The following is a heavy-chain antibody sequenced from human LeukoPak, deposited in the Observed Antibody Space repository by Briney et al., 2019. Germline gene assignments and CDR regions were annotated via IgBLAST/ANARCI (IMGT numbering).Heavy chain of an antibody. Sequence: GASVKVSCKASGYTFTGYYMHWVRQAPGQGLEWMGWISAYNGNTNYAQKLQGRVTMTTDTSTSTAYMELRSLRSDDTAVYYCARDFAGWFDPWGQGTLVTVSS. CDR1: GYTFTGYY. CDR2: ISAYNGNT. CDR3: ARDFAGWFDP. D-gene: IGHD2-21*01. V-gene: IGHV1-18*04. J-gene: IGHJ5*02.